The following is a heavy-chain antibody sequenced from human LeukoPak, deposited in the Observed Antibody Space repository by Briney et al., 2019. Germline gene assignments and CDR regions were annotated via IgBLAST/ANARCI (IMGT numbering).Heavy chain of an antibody. CDR2: ISGSGGGT. Sequence: GGSLRLSCAVSGITLSNYGMSWVRQAPGRGLEWVAGISGSGGGTNYADSVKGRFTISRDNSKNTLYLQMNSLRAEDTAVYYCAKGGGSVLRYFDWLPGYHDAFDIWGQGTMVTVSS. J-gene: IGHJ3*02. D-gene: IGHD3-9*01. CDR1: GITLSNYG. CDR3: AKGGGSVLRYFDWLPGYHDAFDI. V-gene: IGHV3-23*01.